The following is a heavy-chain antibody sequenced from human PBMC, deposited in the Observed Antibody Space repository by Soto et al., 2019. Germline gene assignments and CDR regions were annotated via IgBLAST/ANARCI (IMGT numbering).Heavy chain of an antibody. CDR1: GYTFTSYD. J-gene: IGHJ4*02. D-gene: IGHD6-6*01. V-gene: IGHV1-8*01. CDR2: MNPNSGNT. CDR3: ARADPYSSSSGVDY. Sequence: GPSVKVSCKASGYTFTSYDINWVRQATGQGLEWMGWMNPNSGNTGYAQKFQGRVTMTRNTSISTAYMELSSLRSEDTAVYYCARADPYSSSSGVDYWGQGTLVTVSS.